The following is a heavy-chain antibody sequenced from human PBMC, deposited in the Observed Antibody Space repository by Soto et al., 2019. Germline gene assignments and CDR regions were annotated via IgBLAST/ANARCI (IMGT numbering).Heavy chain of an antibody. Sequence: NPSETLSLTCTVSGGSISSGGYYWSWIRQHPGKGLEWIGYIYYSGSTYYNPSLKSRVTISVATSKNQFSLKPSSVTAADTAVYYCARLDGSGYYYGYYFDYRGQGTLLTVSS. J-gene: IGHJ4*02. CDR2: IYYSGST. CDR3: ARLDGSGYYYGYYFDY. V-gene: IGHV4-31*03. D-gene: IGHD3-22*01. CDR1: GGSISSGGYY.